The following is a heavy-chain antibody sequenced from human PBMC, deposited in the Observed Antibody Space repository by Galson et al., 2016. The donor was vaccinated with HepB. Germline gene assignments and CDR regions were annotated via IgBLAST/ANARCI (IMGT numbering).Heavy chain of an antibody. Sequence: SLRLSCAASGFTFNSYGMHWVRQAPGKGLEWVAIIWYDRNNKYYADSVKGRFTISRDISKNTLYLQMNSLRAGDTAVYYCATSVYGDYRFDDWYFDLWGRGTLVTVSS. D-gene: IGHD4-17*01. CDR1: GFTFNSYG. J-gene: IGHJ2*01. V-gene: IGHV3-33*08. CDR2: IWYDRNNK. CDR3: ATSVYGDYRFDDWYFDL.